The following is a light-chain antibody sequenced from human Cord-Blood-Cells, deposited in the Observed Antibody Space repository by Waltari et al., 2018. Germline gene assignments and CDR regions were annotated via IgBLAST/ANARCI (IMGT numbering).Light chain of an antibody. CDR3: QQYNSYWT. CDR2: KAS. J-gene: IGKJ1*01. V-gene: IGKV1-5*03. Sequence: IQMTQSPSTLSASVGDRVTITCRASQSISSWLASYQQKPVKAPKLLIYKASSLESGVPSRFSGSGSGTEFTLTISSLQPDDFATYYCQQYNSYWTFGQGTKVEIK. CDR1: QSISSW.